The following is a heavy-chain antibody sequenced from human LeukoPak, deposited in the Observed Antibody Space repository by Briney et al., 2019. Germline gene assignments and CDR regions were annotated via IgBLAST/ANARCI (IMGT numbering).Heavy chain of an antibody. J-gene: IGHJ4*02. V-gene: IGHV1-24*01. CDR2: FDPEDGET. Sequence: ASVKVSCRVSGYTLTELSMHWVRQAPGKGLEWMGGFDPEDGETIYAQKFQGRVTMTEDTSTDTAYMELSSLTSEDTAVYHCATSFRYTGYRYFFDFWGQGTLVTVSS. D-gene: IGHD5-12*01. CDR3: ATSFRYTGYRYFFDF. CDR1: GYTLTELS.